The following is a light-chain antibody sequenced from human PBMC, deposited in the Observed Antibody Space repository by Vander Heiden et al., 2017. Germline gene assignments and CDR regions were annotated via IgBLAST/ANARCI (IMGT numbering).Light chain of an antibody. V-gene: IGLV2-8*01. CDR1: SSDVGGYNY. CDR3: SSYAGSTFYV. J-gene: IGLJ1*01. CDR2: EVS. Sequence: QSALTQPPSASGSPGQSVTISCTGTSSDVGGYNYVSWYQQRPGKAPKLMIYEVSKRPSGVPDRFSGSKSGNTASLTVSGLQAEDEADYYCSSYAGSTFYVFGTGTKVTVL.